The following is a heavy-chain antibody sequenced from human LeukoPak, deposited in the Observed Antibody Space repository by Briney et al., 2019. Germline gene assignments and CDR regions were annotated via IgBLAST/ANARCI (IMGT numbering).Heavy chain of an antibody. V-gene: IGHV4-38-2*01. CDR2: IYHSGST. CDR1: GYSISSGYY. J-gene: IGHJ5*02. Sequence: SSETLSLTCAVSGYSISSGYYWGWIRQPPGKGLEWIGSIYHSGSTYYNPSLKSRVTISVDTSKNQFSLKLSSVTAADTAVYYCARLGRGPRYYDFWCGYSLFDPWGQGTLVTVSS. CDR3: ARLGRGPRYYDFWCGYSLFDP. D-gene: IGHD3-3*01.